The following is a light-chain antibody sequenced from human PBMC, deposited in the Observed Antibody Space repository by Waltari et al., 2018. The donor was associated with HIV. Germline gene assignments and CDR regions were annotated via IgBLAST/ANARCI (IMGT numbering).Light chain of an antibody. CDR3: ASWDDTRGHWI. V-gene: IGLV1-47*01. CDR2: RND. CDR1: RSNIGNNF. J-gene: IGLJ3*02. Sequence: QPKMTQAPSASKTPGQRITMSCSGGRSNIGNNFIPWYQQFPGLAPRLVIYRNDHRPTGVPGRFSGSKSGTSSFLAITGLRLEDEATYICASWDDTRGHWIFGGGTKLTVL.